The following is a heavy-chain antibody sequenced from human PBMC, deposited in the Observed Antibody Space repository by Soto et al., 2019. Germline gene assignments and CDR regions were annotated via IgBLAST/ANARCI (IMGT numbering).Heavy chain of an antibody. CDR1: CGSISSGGYY. Sequence: PSETLSLTCTVSCGSISSGGYYWSWIRQHPGKGLEWIGYIYYSGSTYYNPSLKSRVTISVDTSKNQFSLKLSSVTAADTAVYYCARGVAPMVYAIRGAWFDPWGQGTLVTVSS. CDR2: IYYSGST. CDR3: ARGVAPMVYAIRGAWFDP. D-gene: IGHD2-8*01. V-gene: IGHV4-31*03. J-gene: IGHJ5*02.